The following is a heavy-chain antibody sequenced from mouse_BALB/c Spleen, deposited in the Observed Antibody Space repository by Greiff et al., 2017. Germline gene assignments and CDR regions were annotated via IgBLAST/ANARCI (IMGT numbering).Heavy chain of an antibody. CDR2: IWSGGST. D-gene: IGHD2-1*01. V-gene: IGHV2-2*02. CDR3: ARNGVTSFFYYAMDY. CDR1: GFSLTSYG. Sequence: VQVVESGPGLVQPSQSLSITCTVSGFSLTSYGVHWVRQSPGKGLEWLGVIWSGGSTDYNAAFISRLSISKDNSKSQVFFKMNSLQANDTAIYYCARNGVTSFFYYAMDYWGQGTSVTVSS. J-gene: IGHJ4*01.